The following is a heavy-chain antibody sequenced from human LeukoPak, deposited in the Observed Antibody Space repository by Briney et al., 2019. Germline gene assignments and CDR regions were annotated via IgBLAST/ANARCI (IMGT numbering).Heavy chain of an antibody. Sequence: GGSLRLSCAASGFTFSSYEMNWVRQAPGKGLEWVSYISSSGSTIYYADSVKGRFTISRDNAKNSLYLQMNSLRAEDTAVYYCARKRYYYGSGSYYNFYYFDYWGQGTLVTVSS. D-gene: IGHD3-10*01. CDR3: ARKRYYYGSGSYYNFYYFDY. CDR2: ISSSGSTI. V-gene: IGHV3-48*03. J-gene: IGHJ4*02. CDR1: GFTFSSYE.